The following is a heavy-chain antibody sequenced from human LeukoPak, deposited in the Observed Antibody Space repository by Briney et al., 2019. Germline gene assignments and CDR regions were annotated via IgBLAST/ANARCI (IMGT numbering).Heavy chain of an antibody. J-gene: IGHJ6*03. CDR1: GFTLSSNY. CDR2: IYTGDNT. V-gene: IGHV3-66*01. CDR3: TTDLQWLVLVGYQYYMDV. Sequence: GGSLRLSCPASGFTLSSNYMSWLRQAPGKGREWVALIYTGDNTFYADSVKGRFTISRDYSKNTLYLQMNSLKTEDTAVYYCTTDLQWLVLVGYQYYMDVWGKGTTVTVSS. D-gene: IGHD6-19*01.